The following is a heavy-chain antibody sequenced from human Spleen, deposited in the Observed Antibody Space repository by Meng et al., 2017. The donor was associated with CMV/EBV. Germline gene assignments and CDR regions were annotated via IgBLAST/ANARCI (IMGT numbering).Heavy chain of an antibody. D-gene: IGHD6-19*01. J-gene: IGHJ4*02. CDR1: GYA. Sequence: QVQLVQSGAEVKKPGASVKVSCKASGYAMHWVRQAPGQRLECMGWMNAGNGNTKYSQSFQGKVTVTRDTSASTAYMELSRLRSEDTAVYYCARLANPRLHQWLIQIDYWGQGTLVTVSS. CDR2: MNAGNGNT. CDR3: ARLANPRLHQWLIQIDY. V-gene: IGHV1-3*01.